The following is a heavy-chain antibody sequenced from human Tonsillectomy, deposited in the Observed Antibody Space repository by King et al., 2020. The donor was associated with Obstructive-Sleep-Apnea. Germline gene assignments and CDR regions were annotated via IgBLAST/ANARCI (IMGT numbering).Heavy chain of an antibody. J-gene: IGHJ4*02. CDR3: AKDLRGVAVAASPL. CDR1: GFTFTSNG. Sequence: VQLVESGGGLVQPGGSLRLSCAASGFTFTSNGMNWVRQAPGKGLEWVSAISGSGTSTYYADSVKGRFTVSRDNSNNTLYLQMNGLRAEDTAVYYCAKDLRGVAVAASPLWGQGTLVTVSS. V-gene: IGHV3-23*04. D-gene: IGHD6-19*01. CDR2: ISGSGTST.